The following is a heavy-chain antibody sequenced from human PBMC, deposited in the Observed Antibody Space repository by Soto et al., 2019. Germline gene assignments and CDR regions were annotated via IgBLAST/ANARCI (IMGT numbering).Heavy chain of an antibody. V-gene: IGHV3-72*01. D-gene: IGHD3-10*02. J-gene: IGHJ4*02. CDR1: GFSFSDHY. Sequence: EVQLVESGGGLVQPGGSLRLSCAASGFSFSDHYMDWVRQAPGKGLEWLARIRNKANTYTTEYAASVKGRFTISRDDSKSSLYLQMSSLKTEDTAMYYCACSGGDHRDLDYWCQGTLVTVSS. CDR3: ACSGGDHRDLDY. CDR2: IRNKANTYTT.